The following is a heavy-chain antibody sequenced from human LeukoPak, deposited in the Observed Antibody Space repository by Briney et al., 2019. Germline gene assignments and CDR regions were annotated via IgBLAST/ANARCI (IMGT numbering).Heavy chain of an antibody. CDR2: IYHSGST. CDR3: ARPRGSCSGGSCYYYYFDY. J-gene: IGHJ4*02. D-gene: IGHD2-15*01. Sequence: SETLSLTCAVSGYSISSGYYWGWIRQPPGKGLEWIGSIYHSGSTYYNPSLKSRVTISVDTSKNQFSLKLRSVTAADTAVYYCARPRGSCSGGSCYYYYFDYWGQGTLVTVSS. CDR1: GYSISSGYY. V-gene: IGHV4-38-2*01.